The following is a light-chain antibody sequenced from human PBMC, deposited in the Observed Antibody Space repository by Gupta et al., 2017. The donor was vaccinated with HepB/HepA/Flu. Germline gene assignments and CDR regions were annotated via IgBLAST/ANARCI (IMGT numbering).Light chain of an antibody. V-gene: IGLV2-14*03. J-gene: IGLJ3*02. CDR2: DVS. Sequence: QSALTQPASVSGSPGQSITISCPGTSSDAGGYNFVSWYQQHPDKAPKLMIYDVSNRPSGVSNRFSGSKAGKTASLTIAGLQAEDEADYYCSSYTSRSTGVFGGGTKLTVL. CDR3: SSYTSRSTGV. CDR1: SSDAGGYNF.